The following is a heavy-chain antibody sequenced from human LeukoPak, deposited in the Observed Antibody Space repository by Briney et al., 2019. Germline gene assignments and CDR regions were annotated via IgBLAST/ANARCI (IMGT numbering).Heavy chain of an antibody. CDR3: ATIPPRKSSGWYVGY. J-gene: IGHJ4*02. V-gene: IGHV3-11*01. CDR1: GFTLSDYY. D-gene: IGHD6-19*01. CDR2: ITTTGSTI. Sequence: GGSLRLSCAASGFTLSDYYMSWMRQAPGKGLEWVSYITTTGSTIYYSDSVKGRFTISRDNAKNSLYLQMNSLRTEDTAVYYCATIPPRKSSGWYVGYWGQGTLVTVSS.